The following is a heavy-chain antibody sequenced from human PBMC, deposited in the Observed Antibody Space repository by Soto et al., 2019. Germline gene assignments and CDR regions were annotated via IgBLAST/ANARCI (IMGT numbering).Heavy chain of an antibody. J-gene: IGHJ6*03. CDR3: ARLAELYYYYMDV. Sequence: SETLSLTCTVSGGSISSSSHYWGWIRQPPGKGLEWIGSIYYSGSTYYNPSLKSRVTISVDTSKNQFSLKLSSVTAADTAVYYCARLAELYYYYMDVWGKGTTVTVSS. D-gene: IGHD6-19*01. CDR1: GGSISSSSHY. CDR2: IYYSGST. V-gene: IGHV4-39*01.